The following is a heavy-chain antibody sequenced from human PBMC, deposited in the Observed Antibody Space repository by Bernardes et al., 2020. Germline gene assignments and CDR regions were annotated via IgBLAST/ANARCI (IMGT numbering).Heavy chain of an antibody. CDR2: VKGQVT. D-gene: IGHD7-27*01. J-gene: IGHJ6*02. V-gene: IGHV3-7*01. Sequence: GGSLRLSCAASGFTFSGYGMSWVRQAPGKGLDWVAIVKGQVTNYVDSVKGRFTIPRDNAKNSLYLQMNSLRVEDTAVYYCARIWGNTALGYGLDVWGQGTTVTVSS. CDR1: GFTFSGYG. CDR3: ARIWGNTALGYGLDV.